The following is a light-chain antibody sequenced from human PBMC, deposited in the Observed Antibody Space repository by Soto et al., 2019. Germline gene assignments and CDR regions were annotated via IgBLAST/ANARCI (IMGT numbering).Light chain of an antibody. Sequence: EIVMTQSPATLSVSPGERATLSCRASQSIHIRLAWYQQKPGQAPRLLIYGASTRAAGIPARFSGSGSGADFTLTISSLQSEDFAIYYCQQYNNWPRTFGQGTKVDIK. CDR2: GAS. CDR1: QSIHIR. V-gene: IGKV3-15*01. CDR3: QQYNNWPRT. J-gene: IGKJ1*01.